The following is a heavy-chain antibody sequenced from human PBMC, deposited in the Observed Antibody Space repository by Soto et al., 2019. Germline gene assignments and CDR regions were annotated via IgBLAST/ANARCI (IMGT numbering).Heavy chain of an antibody. D-gene: IGHD3-10*01. CDR1: GFTFSSYA. CDR3: AKDWEAHYDGSGSYYNSYYFDY. CDR2: ISGSGGST. J-gene: IGHJ4*02. Sequence: GGSLRLSCAASGFTFSSYAMSWVRQAPGKGLEWVSAISGSGGSTYYADSVKGRFTISRDNSKNTLYLQMNSLRAEDTAVYYCAKDWEAHYDGSGSYYNSYYFDYWGQGTLVTFSS. V-gene: IGHV3-23*01.